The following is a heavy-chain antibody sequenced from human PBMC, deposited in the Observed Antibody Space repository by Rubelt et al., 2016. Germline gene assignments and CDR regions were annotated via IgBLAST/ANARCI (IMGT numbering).Heavy chain of an antibody. V-gene: IGHV3-30*02. J-gene: IGHJ6*02. CDR2: IRYDGSNK. Sequence: GLEWVAFIRYDGSNKYYADSVKGRFTISRDNSKNTLYLQMNSLRAEDTAVYYCARVPPHYYDSSGYPPLMGMDVWGQGTTVTVSS. D-gene: IGHD3-22*01. CDR3: ARVPPHYYDSSGYPPLMGMDV.